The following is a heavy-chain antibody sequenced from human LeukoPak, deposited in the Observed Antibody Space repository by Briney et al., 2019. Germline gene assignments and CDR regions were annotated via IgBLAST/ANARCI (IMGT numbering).Heavy chain of an antibody. CDR2: ISGSGGST. D-gene: IGHD3-10*01. CDR3: AKDLWFGEYTYYFDY. J-gene: IGHJ4*02. V-gene: IGHV3-23*01. Sequence: GGSLRLSCAASGFTFSSYAMSWVRQAPGKGLEWVLGISGSGGSTYYADSVKGRFTISRDNSKNTLYLQMNSLRAEDTAVYYCAKDLWFGEYTYYFDYWGQGTLVTVSS. CDR1: GFTFSSYA.